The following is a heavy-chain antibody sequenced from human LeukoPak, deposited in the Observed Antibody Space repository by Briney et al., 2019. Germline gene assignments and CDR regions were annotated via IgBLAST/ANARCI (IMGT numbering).Heavy chain of an antibody. J-gene: IGHJ4*02. CDR2: ISGSGGST. Sequence: GSLRLSCAASGFTFSSYAMSWVRQAPGKGLEWVSAISGSGGSTYYADSVKGRFTISRDNSKNTLYLQMNSLRAEDTAVYYCAKGPAGIVVVPAHFDYRGQGTLVTVSS. CDR3: AKGPAGIVVVPAHFDY. D-gene: IGHD2-2*01. V-gene: IGHV3-23*01. CDR1: GFTFSSYA.